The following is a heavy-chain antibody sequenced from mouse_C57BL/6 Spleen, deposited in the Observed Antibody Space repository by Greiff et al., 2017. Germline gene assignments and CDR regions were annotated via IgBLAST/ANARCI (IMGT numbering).Heavy chain of an antibody. D-gene: IGHD1-1*01. V-gene: IGHV1-62-2*01. Sequence: VKLQQSGAELVKPGASVKLSCKASGYTFTEYTIHWVRQRSGQGLEWIGWFYPGSGSIKYNEKFKDKATLTADKSSSTVYMELSRVTSEDSAVYCCARHGDYYGSSLYWYFDVWGTGTTVTVAS. CDR2: FYPGSGSI. CDR3: ARHGDYYGSSLYWYFDV. J-gene: IGHJ1*03. CDR1: GYTFTEYT.